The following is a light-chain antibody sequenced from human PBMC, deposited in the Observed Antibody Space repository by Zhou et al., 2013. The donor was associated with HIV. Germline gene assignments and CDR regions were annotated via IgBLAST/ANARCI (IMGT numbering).Light chain of an antibody. V-gene: IGKV3-20*01. CDR2: GAS. Sequence: EIVLTQSPGTLSLSPGERATLSCRASQSVSSSYLAWYQQKPGQAPRLLIYGASSRATGIPDRFSGSGSGTVFTLTISRLEPEDFAVYYCQQYNNWALYTFGQGTKLEI. J-gene: IGKJ2*01. CDR1: QSVSSSY. CDR3: QQYNNWALYT.